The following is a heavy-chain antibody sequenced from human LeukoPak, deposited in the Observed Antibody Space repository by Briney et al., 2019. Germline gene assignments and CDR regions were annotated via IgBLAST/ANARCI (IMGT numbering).Heavy chain of an antibody. J-gene: IGHJ4*02. CDR3: AREDKLWFGDP. Sequence: PSQTLSLTCTVSGGSISSGSYYWSWIRQPAGKGLEWIGRIYTSGSTNYNPSLKSRVTISVDTSKNQFSLKLSSVTAADTAVYFCAREDKLWFGDPWGQGTLVTVSS. D-gene: IGHD3-10*01. V-gene: IGHV4-61*02. CDR1: GGSISSGSYY. CDR2: IYTSGST.